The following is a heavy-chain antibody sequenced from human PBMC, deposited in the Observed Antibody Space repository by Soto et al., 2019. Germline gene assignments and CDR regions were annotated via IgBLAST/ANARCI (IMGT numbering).Heavy chain of an antibody. CDR3: ASRVYSSSWYAIF. CDR2: IYPGDSDT. J-gene: IGHJ4*02. CDR1: GYRFTRYW. Sequence: PGESLKISCTVSGYRFTRYWIGWVRQMPGKGLEWMGIIYPGDSDTRYSPSFQGQVTISADKSISTAYLQWSSLKASDTAMYYCASRVYSSSWYAIFWGQGTLVTVSS. V-gene: IGHV5-51*01. D-gene: IGHD6-13*01.